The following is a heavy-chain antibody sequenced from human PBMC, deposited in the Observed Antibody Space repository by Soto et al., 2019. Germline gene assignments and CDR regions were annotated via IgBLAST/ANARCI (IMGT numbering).Heavy chain of an antibody. Sequence: SGGSLRLSCAASGFTFSSYAMHWVRQAPGKGLEWVAVISYDGSNKYYADSVKGRFTISRDNSKNTLYLQMNSLRAEDTAVYYCAIIVVPSIQSEDAFDIWGQGTMVTVSS. CDR2: ISYDGSNK. J-gene: IGHJ3*02. CDR1: GFTFSSYA. D-gene: IGHD3-22*01. CDR3: AIIVVPSIQSEDAFDI. V-gene: IGHV3-30-3*01.